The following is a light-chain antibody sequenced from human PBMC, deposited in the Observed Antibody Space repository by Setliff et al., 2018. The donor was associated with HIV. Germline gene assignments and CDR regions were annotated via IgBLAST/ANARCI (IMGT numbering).Light chain of an antibody. V-gene: IGLV2-14*01. Sequence: QSALTQPASVSGSPGQSITISCTGTSSDVGGYSHVSWYQQHPGKAPKLIIYEVRNRPSGVSNRFSGSKSGNTASLTISGLRAEDEADYYCSSYASTNTLPFGTGTKV. CDR2: EVR. CDR3: SSYASTNTLP. J-gene: IGLJ1*01. CDR1: SSDVGGYSH.